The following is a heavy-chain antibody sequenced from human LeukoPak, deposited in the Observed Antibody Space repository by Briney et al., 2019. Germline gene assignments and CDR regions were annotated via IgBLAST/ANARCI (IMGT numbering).Heavy chain of an antibody. CDR1: GGSISSYY. D-gene: IGHD3-10*01. CDR3: ARHFDYYGSGSYYPDAFDI. Sequence: SETLSLTCTVSGGSISSYYWSWIRQPPGKGLEWIGYIYDSGNTNNNPSLKSRVTISVDTSKNQFSLKLSYVTAADTAVYYCARHFDYYGSGSYYPDAFDIWGQGTMVTVSS. V-gene: IGHV4-59*08. J-gene: IGHJ3*02. CDR2: IYDSGNT.